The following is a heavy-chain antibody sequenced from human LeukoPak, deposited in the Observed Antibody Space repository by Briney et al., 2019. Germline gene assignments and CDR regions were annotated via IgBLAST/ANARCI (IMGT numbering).Heavy chain of an antibody. CDR2: ISPNSGGT. CDR1: GYTFTDNH. CDR3: ARELGRNAFDI. V-gene: IGHV1-2*02. D-gene: IGHD7-27*01. J-gene: IGHJ3*02. Sequence: ASVKVSCKASGYTFTDNHMYWIRQAPGQGPECMGWISPNSGGTNYAQKFQGRITMTRDTSPSTAYMELSRLTSDDTAIYFCARELGRNAFDIWGQGTMVTVSP.